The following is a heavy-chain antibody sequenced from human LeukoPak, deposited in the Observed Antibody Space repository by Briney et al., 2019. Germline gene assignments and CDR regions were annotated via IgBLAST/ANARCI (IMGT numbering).Heavy chain of an antibody. CDR3: ARVKAVAGTYAFDI. CDR2: IYYSGST. Sequence: SETLSLTCTVSGYSISSAYYWSWIRQPPGKGLEWIGYIYYSGSTNYNPSLKSRVTISVDTSKNQFSLKLSSVTAADTAVYYCARVKAVAGTYAFDIWGQGTMVTVSS. V-gene: IGHV4-61*01. CDR1: GYSISSAYY. D-gene: IGHD6-19*01. J-gene: IGHJ3*02.